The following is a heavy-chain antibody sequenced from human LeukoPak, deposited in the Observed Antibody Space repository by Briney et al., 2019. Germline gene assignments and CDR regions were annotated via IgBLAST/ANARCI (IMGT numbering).Heavy chain of an antibody. D-gene: IGHD5/OR15-5a*01. Sequence: QXXGSLRLSCAASGFTFNNYAMHWVRQAPGKGLEWVAVIPYHGSNKNYADSVKGRFTISRDNSKNTLYLQMNSLRAEDTAVYYCAKEQPQTCLFDYWGQGTLVTVSS. V-gene: IGHV3-30*04. J-gene: IGHJ4*02. CDR1: GFTFNNYA. CDR3: AKEQPQTCLFDY. CDR2: IPYHGSNK.